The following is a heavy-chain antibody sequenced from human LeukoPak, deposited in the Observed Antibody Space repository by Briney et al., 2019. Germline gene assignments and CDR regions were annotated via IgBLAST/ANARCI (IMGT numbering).Heavy chain of an antibody. CDR1: GFDFSDYS. V-gene: IGHV3-48*04. CDR2: IRVSGSGSGSGM. D-gene: IGHD7-27*01. J-gene: IGHJ4*02. Sequence: QPGGSLRLSCAASGFDFSDYSMNWVRQAPGKGLEWVSNIRVSGSGSGSGMYYADSVKGRFTISRDNAKNSLYLQMSSLRAEDTAFYYCARDNNWGFDFWGQGALVTVSS. CDR3: ARDNNWGFDF.